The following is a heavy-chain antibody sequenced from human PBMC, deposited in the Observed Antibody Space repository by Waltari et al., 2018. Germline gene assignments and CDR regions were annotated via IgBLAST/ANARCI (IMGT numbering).Heavy chain of an antibody. CDR2: IYHSGST. J-gene: IGHJ4*02. V-gene: IGHV4-38-2*01. Sequence: QVQLQESGPGLVKPSETLSLTCAVSGYSISSGYYWGWIRQPPGKGLEWSGSIYHSGSTYYNPSLKSRVTISVDTSKNQFSLKLSSVTAADMAVYYCATLHLGELSSRFDYWGQGTLVTVSS. CDR1: GYSISSGYY. CDR3: ATLHLGELSSRFDY. D-gene: IGHD3-16*02.